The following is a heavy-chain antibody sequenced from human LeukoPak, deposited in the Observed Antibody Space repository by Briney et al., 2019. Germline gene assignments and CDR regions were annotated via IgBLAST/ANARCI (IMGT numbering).Heavy chain of an antibody. CDR3: ARDFAWGSEGAPIDDNWLDP. D-gene: IGHD7-27*01. CDR1: GYIFSKYG. Sequence: ASVKVSCKASGYIFSKYGVSWVRQAPGHGLEWMGWISSAGNTNYAPNFQDRATMTTDTSTSTASIELRSLRFDDTAVYYCARDFAWGSEGAPIDDNWLDPWGQGTLVTVSS. J-gene: IGHJ5*02. V-gene: IGHV1-18*01. CDR2: ISSAGNT.